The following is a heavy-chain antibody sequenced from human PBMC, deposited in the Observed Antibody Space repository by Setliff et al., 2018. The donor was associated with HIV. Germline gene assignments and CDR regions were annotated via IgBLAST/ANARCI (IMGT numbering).Heavy chain of an antibody. D-gene: IGHD3-3*01. Sequence: PSETLSLTCSVSGGSITSSGYHWGWIRQPPGKGLEWIGNIYYSGDTFYNASLRSRLTLSVDTSKNQFSLKLNSVTASDTAVYYCASLFRLSGFWISFLPDYWGQGILVTVSS. CDR2: IYYSGDT. J-gene: IGHJ4*02. CDR3: ASLFRLSGFWISFLPDY. CDR1: GGSITSSGYH. V-gene: IGHV4-39*01.